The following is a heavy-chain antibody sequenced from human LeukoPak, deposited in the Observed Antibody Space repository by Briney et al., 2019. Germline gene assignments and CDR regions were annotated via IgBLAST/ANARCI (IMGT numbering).Heavy chain of an antibody. D-gene: IGHD6-13*01. CDR3: AKAIAATDHDAFDI. Sequence: PGGSLRLSCAASGFTFSSYAMSWVRQALGKGLEWVSSISSSGVSTYYADSVKGRFTISRDNSKNTLYLQVNSLRAEDTAVYYCAKAIAATDHDAFDIWGQGTMVTVSP. J-gene: IGHJ3*02. CDR1: GFTFSSYA. CDR2: ISSSGVST. V-gene: IGHV3-23*01.